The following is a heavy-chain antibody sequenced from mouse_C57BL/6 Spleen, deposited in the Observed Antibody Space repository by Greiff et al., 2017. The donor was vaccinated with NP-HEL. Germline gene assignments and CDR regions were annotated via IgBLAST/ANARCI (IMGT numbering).Heavy chain of an antibody. J-gene: IGHJ2*01. CDR2: IDPSDSYT. V-gene: IGHV1-69*01. CDR3: ARGRGSFDY. Sequence: VQLQQPGAELVMPGASVKLSCKASGYTFTSYWMHWVKQRPGQGLEWIGEIDPSDSYTNYNQKFKGKSTLTVDKSPSTAYMQLSSLTSEDSAVYYCARGRGSFDYWGQGTTLTVSS. CDR1: GYTFTSYW.